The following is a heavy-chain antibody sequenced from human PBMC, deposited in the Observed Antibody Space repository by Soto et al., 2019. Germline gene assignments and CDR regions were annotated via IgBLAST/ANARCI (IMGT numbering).Heavy chain of an antibody. J-gene: IGHJ4*02. CDR1: GFTFSSYG. V-gene: IGHV3-30*18. D-gene: IGHD1-26*01. CDR2: ISYDGSNK. CDR3: AKDSKSGSYQYYFDY. Sequence: QVQLVESGGGVVQPGRSLRLSCAASGFTFSSYGMHWVRQAPGKGLEWVAVISYDGSNKYYADSVKGRFTISRDNSKNTLYLQMNSLRAEDTAVYYCAKDSKSGSYQYYFDYWGQGTLVTVSS.